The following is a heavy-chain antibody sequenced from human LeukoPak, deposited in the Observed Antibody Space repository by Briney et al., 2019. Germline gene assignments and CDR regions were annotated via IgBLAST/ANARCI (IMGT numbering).Heavy chain of an antibody. CDR2: IKSKTDGGTT. J-gene: IGHJ6*03. Sequence: GGSLRLSCAASGFTFSNAWMSWVRQAPGKGLEWVGRIKSKTDGGTTDYAAPVKGRFTISRDDSKNTLYLQMNSLKTEDTAVYYCTTDFSLVLMVWFDYYYYMDVWGKGTTVTVSS. V-gene: IGHV3-15*01. D-gene: IGHD2-8*01. CDR3: TTDFSLVLMVWFDYYYYMDV. CDR1: GFTFSNAW.